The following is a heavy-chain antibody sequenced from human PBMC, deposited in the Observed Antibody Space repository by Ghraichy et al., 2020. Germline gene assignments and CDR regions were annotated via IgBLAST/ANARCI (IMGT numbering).Heavy chain of an antibody. Sequence: TLSLTCTVSGGSISSYYWSWIRQPPGKGLEWIGYIYYSGSTNYNPSLKSRVTISVDTSKNQFSLKLSSVTAADTAVYYCARGEIQLWLRANWFDPWGQGTLVTVSS. J-gene: IGHJ5*02. CDR3: ARGEIQLWLRANWFDP. CDR2: IYYSGST. V-gene: IGHV4-59*12. CDR1: GGSISSYY. D-gene: IGHD5-18*01.